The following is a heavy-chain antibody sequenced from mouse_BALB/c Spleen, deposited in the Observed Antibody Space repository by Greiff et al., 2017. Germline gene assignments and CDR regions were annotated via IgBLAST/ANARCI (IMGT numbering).Heavy chain of an antibody. CDR3: VRAAGYSFAMDY. Sequence: EVKLVESGGGLVQPGGSRKLSCAASGFTFSSFGMHWVRQAPEKGLEWVAYISSGSSTIYYADTVKGRFTISRDNHKNTLYLQMTSLRSEDTAMYYCVRAAGYSFAMDYWGQGTSVTVSS. CDR1: GFTFSSFG. J-gene: IGHJ4*01. D-gene: IGHD2-3*01. CDR2: ISSGSSTI. V-gene: IGHV5-17*02.